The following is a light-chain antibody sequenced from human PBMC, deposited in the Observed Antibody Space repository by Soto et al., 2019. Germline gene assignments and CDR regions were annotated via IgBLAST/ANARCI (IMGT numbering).Light chain of an antibody. Sequence: ETVMTQSPATLSVSPGERATLSCRTSQSVSSSLAWYQQTPGQAPRLLIYDASTRATGIPARFSGGGSGTEFTLTISSLQSEDFVVYYCLQYTHWPRTFGQGTKVDIK. CDR1: QSVSSS. CDR2: DAS. CDR3: LQYTHWPRT. J-gene: IGKJ1*01. V-gene: IGKV3-15*01.